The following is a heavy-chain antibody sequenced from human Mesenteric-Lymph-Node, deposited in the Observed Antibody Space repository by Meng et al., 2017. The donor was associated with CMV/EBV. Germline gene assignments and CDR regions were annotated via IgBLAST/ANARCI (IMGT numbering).Heavy chain of an antibody. CDR3: ARDVPAAIGSFDY. V-gene: IGHV1-69*10. D-gene: IGHD2-2*02. Sequence: SVKVSCKASGGTFSSYSISWVRQAPGQGLEWMGGIIPIRGIANYAQKFQGRVTITADKSTSTAYMELSSLRSEDTAVYYCARDVPAAIGSFDYWGQGTLVTVSS. J-gene: IGHJ4*02. CDR2: IIPIRGIA. CDR1: GGTFSSYS.